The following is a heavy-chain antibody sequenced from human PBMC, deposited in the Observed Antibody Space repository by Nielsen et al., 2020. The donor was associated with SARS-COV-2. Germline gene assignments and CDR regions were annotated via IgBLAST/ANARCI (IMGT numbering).Heavy chain of an antibody. J-gene: IGHJ2*01. Sequence: GGSLRLSCAASGFTFSSYGMHWVRQAPGKGLEWVAVIWYDGSNKYYADSVKGRFTISRDNSKNTLYLQMNSLRAEDTAVYYCAREPWAGAAAGREWYFDLWGRGTLVTVSS. CDR2: IWYDGSNK. D-gene: IGHD6-13*01. CDR1: GFTFSSYG. CDR3: AREPWAGAAAGREWYFDL. V-gene: IGHV3-33*01.